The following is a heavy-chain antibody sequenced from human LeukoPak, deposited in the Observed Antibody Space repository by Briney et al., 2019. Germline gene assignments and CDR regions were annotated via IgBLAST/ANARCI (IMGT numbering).Heavy chain of an antibody. CDR1: GGSISSYY. CDR3: ARGSLTGYYNWFDP. Sequence: SQTLSLTCTVSGGSISSYYWSWIRQPPRKGLEWIGYIYYSGSTNYNPSLKSRVTISVDTSKNQFSLKLSSVTAADTAVYYCARGSLTGYYNWFDPWGQGTLVTVSS. D-gene: IGHD3-9*01. J-gene: IGHJ5*02. CDR2: IYYSGST. V-gene: IGHV4-59*01.